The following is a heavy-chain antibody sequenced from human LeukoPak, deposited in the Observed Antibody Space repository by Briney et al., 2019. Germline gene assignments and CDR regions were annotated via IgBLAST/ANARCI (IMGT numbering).Heavy chain of an antibody. V-gene: IGHV1-2*02. CDR3: ARAVDCSSTSCYLFDY. J-gene: IGHJ4*02. Sequence: GASVKVSCKASGYTFTGYYMHWVRQAPGQGLEWMGWINPNSGGTNYAQKFQGRVTMTRDTPISTAYMELSRLRSDDTAVYYCARAVDCSSTSCYLFDYWGQGTLVTVSS. CDR2: INPNSGGT. D-gene: IGHD2-2*01. CDR1: GYTFTGYY.